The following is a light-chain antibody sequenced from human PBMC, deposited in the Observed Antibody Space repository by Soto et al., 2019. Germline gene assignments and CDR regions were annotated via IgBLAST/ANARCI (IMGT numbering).Light chain of an antibody. Sequence: QSVLTQPPSASGTPGQRVTVSRSGSISNIESNTVNWYQQLPGAAPKLLIYNDNQRPSGVPDRFSGSKSGTSASLAISGLQSEDEADYDCAAWDDSLNGRMFGGGTQLPVL. CDR1: ISNIESNT. J-gene: IGLJ3*02. V-gene: IGLV1-44*01. CDR3: AAWDDSLNGRM. CDR2: NDN.